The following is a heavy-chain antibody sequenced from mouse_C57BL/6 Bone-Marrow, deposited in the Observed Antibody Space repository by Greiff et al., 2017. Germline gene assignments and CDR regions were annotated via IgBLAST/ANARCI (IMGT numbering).Heavy chain of an antibody. V-gene: IGHV5-6*01. CDR1: GFTFSSYG. J-gene: IGHJ2*01. CDR3: ARQGITTGLDY. D-gene: IGHD1-1*01. Sequence: EVQLQESGGDLVKPGGSLKLSCAASGFTFSSYGMSWVRQTPDKRLEWVATISSGGSYTYYPDSVKGRFTISRDNAKNTLYLQMSSLKSEDTAMYYCARQGITTGLDYWGQGTTLTVSS. CDR2: ISSGGSYT.